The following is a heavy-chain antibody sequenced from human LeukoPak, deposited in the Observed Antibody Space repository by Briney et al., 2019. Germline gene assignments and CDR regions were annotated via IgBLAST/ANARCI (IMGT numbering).Heavy chain of an antibody. Sequence: ASVKVSCKASGYTFTSYYMHWVRHAPGQGLEWMGIINPSGGSTSYAQKFQGRVTMTRHTSTSTVYMELSSLRSEGTAVYYCARGDSGPGYSYWYFDLWGRGTLVTVSS. J-gene: IGHJ2*01. CDR3: ARGDSGPGYSYWYFDL. CDR1: GYTFTSYY. D-gene: IGHD5-12*01. V-gene: IGHV1-46*03. CDR2: INPSGGST.